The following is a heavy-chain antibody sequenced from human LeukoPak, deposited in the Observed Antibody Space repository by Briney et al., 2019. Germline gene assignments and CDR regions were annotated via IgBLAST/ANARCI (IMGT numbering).Heavy chain of an antibody. CDR3: ARDRTYYCSSTSCYPDY. CDR1: GFTFSSYS. CDR2: ISSSSSYI. V-gene: IGHV3-21*01. D-gene: IGHD2-2*01. Sequence: GGSLRLSCAASGFTFSSYSMSWVRQAPGKGLEWVSSISSSSSYIYYADSEKGRFTISRDNAKNSLYLQMNSLRAEDTAVYYCARDRTYYCSSTSCYPDYWGQGTLVTVSS. J-gene: IGHJ4*02.